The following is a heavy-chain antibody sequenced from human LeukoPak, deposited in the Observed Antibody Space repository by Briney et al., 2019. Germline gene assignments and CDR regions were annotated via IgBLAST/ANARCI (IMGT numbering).Heavy chain of an antibody. D-gene: IGHD5-18*01. Sequence: SETLSLTCAVYGGSFSGYYWSWIRQPPGKGLEWIGEINHSGSTNYNPSLKSRVTISVDTSKNQFSLKLSSVTAADTAVYYCARPVDTDYFDYWGQGTLVTVSS. V-gene: IGHV4-34*01. CDR1: GGSFSGYY. CDR3: ARPVDTDYFDY. CDR2: INHSGST. J-gene: IGHJ4*02.